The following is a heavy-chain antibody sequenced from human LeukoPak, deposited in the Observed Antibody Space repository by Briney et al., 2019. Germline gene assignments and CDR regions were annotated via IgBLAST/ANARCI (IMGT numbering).Heavy chain of an antibody. CDR1: GFTFSSYW. Sequence: GGSLRLSCAASGFTFSSYWMHWVRQAPGKGLVWVSRINSDGSSTSYADSVKGRFTISRDNAKNTLYLQMNSLRAEDTAVYYCARELYYYVWGSYSYPGYWGQGTLVTVSS. V-gene: IGHV3-74*01. J-gene: IGHJ4*02. CDR3: ARELYYYVWGSYSYPGY. CDR2: INSDGSST. D-gene: IGHD3-16*01.